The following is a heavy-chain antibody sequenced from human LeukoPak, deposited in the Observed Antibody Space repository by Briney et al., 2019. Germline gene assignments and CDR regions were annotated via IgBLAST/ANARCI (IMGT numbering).Heavy chain of an antibody. CDR2: ISSSSSTI. Sequence: PGGSLRLSCAASGFTFSSYSMNWVSQAPGKGLEWVSYISSSSSTIYYADSVKGRFTISRDNAKNSLYLQMNSLRAEDTAVYYCGGALGGYGGSYSYGMEVWAKGPRSPSP. CDR3: GGALGGYGGSYSYGMEV. J-gene: IGHJ6*02. V-gene: IGHV3-48*04. CDR1: GFTFSSYS. D-gene: IGHD1-26*01.